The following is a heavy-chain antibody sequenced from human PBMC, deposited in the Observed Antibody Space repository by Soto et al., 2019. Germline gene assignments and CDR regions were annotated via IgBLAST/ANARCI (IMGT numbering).Heavy chain of an antibody. D-gene: IGHD3-3*01. V-gene: IGHV4-59*01. Sequence: QVQLQESGPGLVKPSETLSLTCTVSGGFISDFYWSWIRQPPGEGLEWIGHISNTGSPTYSPSLKSRGTMLVDKSKNQFSLNLNSVTAADTAVYFCARFLRSGSHWSAFDIWGQGTKVTVSS. CDR2: ISNTGSP. J-gene: IGHJ3*02. CDR1: GGFISDFY. CDR3: ARFLRSGSHWSAFDI.